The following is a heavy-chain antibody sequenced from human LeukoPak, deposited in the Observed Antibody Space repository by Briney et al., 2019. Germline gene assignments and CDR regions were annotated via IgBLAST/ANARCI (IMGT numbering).Heavy chain of an antibody. D-gene: IGHD3-10*01. CDR2: ISGSGGST. CDR3: AKLALWFGEYPNWFDP. CDR1: GFTFSSYA. Sequence: TGGSLRLSCAASGFTFSSYAMSWVRQAPGKGLEWVSAISGSGGSTYYADSVKGRFTISRDNSKNTLYLQMNSLRADDTAVYYCAKLALWFGEYPNWFDPWGQGTLVTVSS. J-gene: IGHJ5*02. V-gene: IGHV3-23*01.